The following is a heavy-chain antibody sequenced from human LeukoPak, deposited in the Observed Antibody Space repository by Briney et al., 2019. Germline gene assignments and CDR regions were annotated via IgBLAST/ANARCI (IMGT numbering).Heavy chain of an antibody. CDR2: INTDGSGT. CDR3: VREYSSSSGRAFDI. J-gene: IGHJ3*02. Sequence: GGSLRLSCAASGFTFSSYWMHWVRQAPGKGLVWVSRINTDGSGTNSADSVKGRLTISRDNAKNTLYLQMNSLRAEDTAVYYCVREYSSSSGRAFDIWGQGTMVTVSP. D-gene: IGHD6-6*01. V-gene: IGHV3-74*01. CDR1: GFTFSSYW.